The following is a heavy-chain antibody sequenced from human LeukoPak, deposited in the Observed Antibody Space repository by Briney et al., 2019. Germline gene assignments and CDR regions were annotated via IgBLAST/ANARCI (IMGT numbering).Heavy chain of an antibody. CDR2: ISAYNGNT. J-gene: IGHJ4*02. V-gene: IGHV1-18*01. Sequence: GASVKVSCKASGYTFTSYGISWVRQAPGQGLEWMGWISAYNGNTNYAQKLQGRVTMTTDTSTSTAYMELRSLRSDDTAVYYCARARRVAVAGMLFWVPTDIQADYWGQGTLVTVSS. CDR1: GYTFTSYG. D-gene: IGHD6-19*01. CDR3: ARARRVAVAGMLFWVPTDIQADY.